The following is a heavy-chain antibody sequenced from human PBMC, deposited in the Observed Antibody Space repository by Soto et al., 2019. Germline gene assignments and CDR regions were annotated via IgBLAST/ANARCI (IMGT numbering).Heavy chain of an antibody. CDR3: ARTNGIAAAGIMLGWFDP. V-gene: IGHV4-59*01. J-gene: IGHJ5*02. CDR1: GGSISSYY. Sequence: PSETLSLTCTVSGGSISSYYWSWIRQPPGKGLEWIGYIYYSGSTNYNPSLKSRVTISVDTSKNQFSLKLSSVTAADTAVYYCARTNGIAAAGIMLGWFDPWGQGTLVTVSS. CDR2: IYYSGST. D-gene: IGHD6-13*01.